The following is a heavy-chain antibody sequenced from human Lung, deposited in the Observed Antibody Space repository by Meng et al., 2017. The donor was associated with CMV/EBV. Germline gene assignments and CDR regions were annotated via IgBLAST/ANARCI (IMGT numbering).Heavy chain of an antibody. D-gene: IGHD3-3*01. V-gene: IGHV3-33*06. CDR2: IWNDGSKK. CDR1: GFTFSTYG. J-gene: IGHJ6*02. Sequence: GESLKISCAASGFTFSTYGMHWVRQAPGKGLEWVAVIWNDGSKKYYADSVKGRFTISRDNSKNTLYLQMNSLRAEDTAVYYCAKDYDFWSAYPDYYGRDVWGQGTXVTVAS. CDR3: AKDYDFWSAYPDYYGRDV.